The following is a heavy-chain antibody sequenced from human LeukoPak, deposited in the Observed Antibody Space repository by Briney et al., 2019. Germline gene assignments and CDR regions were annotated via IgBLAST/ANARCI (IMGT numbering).Heavy chain of an antibody. D-gene: IGHD6-19*01. CDR3: AKDRYIAVAGKGVEKYNWFDP. J-gene: IGHJ5*02. V-gene: IGHV3-23*01. Sequence: GGSLRLSCAASGFTFSSYAMSRVRQAPGKGLEWVSAISGSGGSTYYADSVKGRFTISRDNSKNTLYLQMNSLRAEDTAVYYCAKDRYIAVAGKGVEKYNWFDPWGQGTLVTVSS. CDR1: GFTFSSYA. CDR2: ISGSGGST.